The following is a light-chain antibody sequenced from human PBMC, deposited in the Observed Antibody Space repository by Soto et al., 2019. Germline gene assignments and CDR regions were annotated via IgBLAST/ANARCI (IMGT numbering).Light chain of an antibody. CDR1: QSVGTY. CDR2: DSS. V-gene: IGKV3-11*01. Sequence: EIVLTQSPATLSLSPGERATLSCRASQSVGTYFAWYQQKPGQAPRLLIYDSSNRATGIPARFSGSRSGPDFTLTISSLEPEDFAVYYCQQRSDWPSTFGGGTKVEIK. J-gene: IGKJ4*01. CDR3: QQRSDWPST.